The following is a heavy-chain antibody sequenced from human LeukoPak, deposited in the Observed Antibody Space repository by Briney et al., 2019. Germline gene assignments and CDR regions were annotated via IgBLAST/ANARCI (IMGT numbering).Heavy chain of an antibody. CDR3: AKDRGFTFASGSSELDY. CDR1: GFTFSKFG. CDR2: ISFDGSSK. V-gene: IGHV3-30*18. Sequence: GGSLRLSCAASGFTFSKFGMHWVRQAPGKGLEWVAVISFDGSSKYYADSVKGRFTISRDNSRNTVYLQMNSLRPEDTAVYYCAKDRGFTFASGSSELDYWGQGTQVTVSS. J-gene: IGHJ4*02. D-gene: IGHD3-10*01.